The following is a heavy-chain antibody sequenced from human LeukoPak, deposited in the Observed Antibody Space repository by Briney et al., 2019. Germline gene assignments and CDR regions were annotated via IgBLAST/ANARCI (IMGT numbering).Heavy chain of an antibody. CDR1: GGTFSSYA. V-gene: IGHV1-69*01. D-gene: IGHD3-22*01. CDR2: IIPIFGTA. Sequence: ASVKVSCKASGGTFSSYAISWVRQAPGQGLEWMGGIIPIFGTANYGQKFQGRVTITADESTSTAYMELSSLRSEDTAVYYCAREYYYDSSGYFNYFDYWGQGTLVTVSS. CDR3: AREYYYDSSGYFNYFDY. J-gene: IGHJ4*02.